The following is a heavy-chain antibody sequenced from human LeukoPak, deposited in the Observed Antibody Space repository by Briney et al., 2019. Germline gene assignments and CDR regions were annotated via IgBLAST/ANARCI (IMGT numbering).Heavy chain of an antibody. CDR3: AIDRYSSGWYTFDY. CDR2: ISTSSSYI. D-gene: IGHD6-19*01. Sequence: PGGPLRLSCSASGFTFSNFGINWVRQAPGKGLELVSSISTSSSYISYADSVKGRFTNSRDYAKNSLDLQMNSLRAEDTAVYYCAIDRYSSGWYTFDYWGQGTLVTVSS. CDR1: GFTFSNFG. J-gene: IGHJ4*02. V-gene: IGHV3-21*01.